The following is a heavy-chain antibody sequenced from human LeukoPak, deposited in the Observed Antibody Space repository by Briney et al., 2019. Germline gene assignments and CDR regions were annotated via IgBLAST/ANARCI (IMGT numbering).Heavy chain of an antibody. D-gene: IGHD3-22*01. CDR2: INHSGST. V-gene: IGHV4-34*01. Sequence: KTSETLSLTCAVYGGSFSGYYWSWIRQPPGKGLEWIGEINHSGSTNYNPSLKSRVTISVDTSKNQFSLKLSSVTAADTAVYYCARSPHFGRYDSSGYWGYYYYYGMDVWGQGTTVTVSS. J-gene: IGHJ6*02. CDR3: ARSPHFGRYDSSGYWGYYYYYGMDV. CDR1: GGSFSGYY.